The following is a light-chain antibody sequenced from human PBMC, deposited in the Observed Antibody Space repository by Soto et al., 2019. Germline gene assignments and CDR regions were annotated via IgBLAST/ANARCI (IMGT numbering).Light chain of an antibody. J-gene: IGKJ4*01. CDR3: QEGTYWPA. Sequence: EIVLTQSPAILSLSPGEKATLSCRASQSVSGSLGWYQQKPGQAPRLIIYDASVRATGIPARFSGSGSGTDFTLTIRSLEPEDFAVYYCQEGTYWPAFGGGTRWRSN. CDR2: DAS. V-gene: IGKV3-11*01. CDR1: QSVSGS.